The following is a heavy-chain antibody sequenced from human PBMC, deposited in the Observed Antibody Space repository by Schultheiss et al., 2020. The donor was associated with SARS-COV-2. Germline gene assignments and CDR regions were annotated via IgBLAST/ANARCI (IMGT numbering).Heavy chain of an antibody. CDR2: IYHSGST. CDR3: ASTMIVVAPFDY. Sequence: SETLSLTCTVSGGSISSGGYYWSWIRQHPGKGLEWIGSIYHSGSTYYNPSLKSRVTISVDTSKNQFSLKLSSVTAADTAVYYCASTMIVVAPFDYWGQGTLVTVSS. V-gene: IGHV4-39*07. J-gene: IGHJ4*02. D-gene: IGHD3-22*01. CDR1: GGSISSGGYY.